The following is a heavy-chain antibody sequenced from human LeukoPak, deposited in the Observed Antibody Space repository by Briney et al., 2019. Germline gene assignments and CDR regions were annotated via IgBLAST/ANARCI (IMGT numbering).Heavy chain of an antibody. V-gene: IGHV3-23*01. D-gene: IGHD2-2*01. CDR3: AKGCFSSSCSDSRWFDP. CDR2: IVSGGGNT. Sequence: GGSLRLSCAASGFTFSTYAMSWVRQAPGKGLEWVSAIVSGGGNTFYADPVKGRSTISRDNSQNTLYLQMNSLRAEDTAVYYCAKGCFSSSCSDSRWFDPWGLGTLVTVSS. J-gene: IGHJ5*02. CDR1: GFTFSTYA.